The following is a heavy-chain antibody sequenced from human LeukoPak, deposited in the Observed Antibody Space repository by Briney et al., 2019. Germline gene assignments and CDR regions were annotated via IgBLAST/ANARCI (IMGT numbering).Heavy chain of an antibody. J-gene: IGHJ3*02. D-gene: IGHD3-16*02. CDR3: ARGFPYDYVWGSYRLDAFDI. CDR1: GGTFSSYA. CDR2: IIPIFGTA. V-gene: IGHV1-69*06. Sequence: ASVKVSCKASGGTFSSYAISWVRQAPGQGLEWMGGIIPIFGTANYAQKFQGRVTITADKSTSTAYMELSSLRSEDTAVYYCARGFPYDYVWGSYRLDAFDIWGQGTMVTVSS.